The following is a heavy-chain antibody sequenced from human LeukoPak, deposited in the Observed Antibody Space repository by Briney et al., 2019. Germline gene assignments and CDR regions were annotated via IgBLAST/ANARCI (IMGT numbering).Heavy chain of an antibody. CDR3: TTSSSWYGVDY. CDR2: IKSKTDGGAT. V-gene: IGHV3-15*01. J-gene: IGHJ4*02. CDR1: GFTFSNAW. Sequence: GGSLRLSCAASGFTFSNAWMSWVRQAPGKGLEWVGRIKSKTDGGATDYAAPVKGRFTISRDDSKNTLYLQMNSLKTEDTAVYYCTTSSSWYGVDYWGQGTLVTVSS. D-gene: IGHD6-13*01.